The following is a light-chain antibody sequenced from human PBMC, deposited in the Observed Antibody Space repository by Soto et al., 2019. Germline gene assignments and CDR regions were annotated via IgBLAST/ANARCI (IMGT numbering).Light chain of an antibody. CDR3: CSYADGQTLA. J-gene: IGLJ2*01. V-gene: IGLV2-14*01. Sequence: QSVLTQPASVSGSPGQSITISCTGSNNDIGGYNSVSWYQQHPDKAPKLLIFGVTNRPSGVSDRFSGSKSGNTASLIISGLQAEDEADYFCCSYADGQTLAFGGGTKLTVL. CDR1: NNDIGGYNS. CDR2: GVT.